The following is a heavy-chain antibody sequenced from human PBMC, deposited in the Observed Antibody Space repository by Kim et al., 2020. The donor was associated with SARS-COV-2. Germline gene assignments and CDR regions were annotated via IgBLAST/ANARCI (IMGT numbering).Heavy chain of an antibody. Sequence: YAECVKGRFTSSRAISKNTLYLQMSSLRADDTAVYYCAKDQGYFSSELDYWGQGTLVTVSS. J-gene: IGHJ4*02. CDR3: AKDQGYFSSELDY. V-gene: IGHV3-33*06. D-gene: IGHD2-15*01.